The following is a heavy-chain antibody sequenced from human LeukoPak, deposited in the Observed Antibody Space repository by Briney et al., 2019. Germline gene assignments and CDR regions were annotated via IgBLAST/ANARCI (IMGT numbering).Heavy chain of an antibody. D-gene: IGHD6-19*01. Sequence: GGSLRLSCAASGFTFSSYAMSWVRQAPGKGLEGVAVIWYDGSNKYYADSVKGRFTISRDNSKNTLYLQMNSLRAEDTAVYYCARDHTTGIAVAGVYYYYYYGMDVWGQGTTVTVSS. J-gene: IGHJ6*02. CDR3: ARDHTTGIAVAGVYYYYYYGMDV. CDR1: GFTFSSYA. CDR2: IWYDGSNK. V-gene: IGHV3-33*08.